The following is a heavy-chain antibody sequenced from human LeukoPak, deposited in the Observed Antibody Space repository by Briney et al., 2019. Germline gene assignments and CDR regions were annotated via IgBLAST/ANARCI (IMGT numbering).Heavy chain of an antibody. CDR3: ARGAYNSGGTLEI. D-gene: IGHD3-22*01. V-gene: IGHV3-21*01. CDR1: GFTFSSYS. J-gene: IGHJ4*02. CDR2: ISTSGNYI. Sequence: PGGSPRLSCAASGFTFSSYSMNWVRQAPGKGLEWVSYISTSGNYIYYSDSVKGRFTISRDNAKNSLYLQMHSLRADDTAVYYCARGAYNSGGTLEIWGQGTLVTVSS.